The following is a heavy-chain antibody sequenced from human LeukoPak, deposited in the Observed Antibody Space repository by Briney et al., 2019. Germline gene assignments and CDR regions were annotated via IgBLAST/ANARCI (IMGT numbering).Heavy chain of an antibody. J-gene: IGHJ5*02. CDR1: GFTFSSYS. CDR2: ISSSSSYI. CDR3: ARARSSGGITGIASLFDP. D-gene: IGHD1-20*01. V-gene: IGHV3-21*01. Sequence: GGSLRLSCAASGFTFSSYSMNWVRQAPGKGLEWVSSISSSSSYIYYADSVKGRFTISRDNAKNSLYLQMNSLRAEDTAVYYCARARSSGGITGIASLFDPWGQGTLVTVSS.